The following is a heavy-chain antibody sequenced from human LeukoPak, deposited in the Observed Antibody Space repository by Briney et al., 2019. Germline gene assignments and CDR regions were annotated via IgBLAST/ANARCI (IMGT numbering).Heavy chain of an antibody. Sequence: SCKASGGTFSSYAMSWVRQAPGKGLEWVSAISGSGGSTYYADSVKGRFTISRDNSKNTLYLQMNSLRAEDTAVYYCAKEGHYYDSSGYTRSVWYFDLWGRGTLVTVSS. D-gene: IGHD3-22*01. CDR1: GGTFSSYA. CDR3: AKEGHYYDSSGYTRSVWYFDL. J-gene: IGHJ2*01. V-gene: IGHV3-23*01. CDR2: ISGSGGST.